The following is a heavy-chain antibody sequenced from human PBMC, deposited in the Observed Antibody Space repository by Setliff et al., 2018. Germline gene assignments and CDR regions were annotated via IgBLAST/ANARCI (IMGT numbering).Heavy chain of an antibody. CDR1: GGTFSSYA. J-gene: IGHJ5*02. V-gene: IGHV1-69*10. CDR3: AREPSISLHYGSGSYYWFDP. D-gene: IGHD3-10*01. CDR2: IIPILGIA. Sequence: SVKVSCTASGGTFSSYAISWVRQAPGQGLEWMGGIIPILGIANYAQKFQGRVTITADESMSTAYMELSSLRSEDTAVYYCAREPSISLHYGSGSYYWFDPWGQGTLVTVSS.